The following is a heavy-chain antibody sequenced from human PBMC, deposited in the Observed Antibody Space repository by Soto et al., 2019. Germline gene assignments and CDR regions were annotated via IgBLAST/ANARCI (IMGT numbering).Heavy chain of an antibody. CDR3: ARMQTGGGGLHFQH. CDR1: GGSISSYY. V-gene: IGHV4-59*01. Sequence: PSETLSLTCTVSGGSISSYYWSWIRQPPGKGLEWIGYIYYSGSTNYSPSLKSRVTISVDTSKNQFSLKLSSVTAADTAVYYCARMQTGGGGLHFQHWGKGALVTVSS. J-gene: IGHJ1*01. D-gene: IGHD3-16*01. CDR2: IYYSGST.